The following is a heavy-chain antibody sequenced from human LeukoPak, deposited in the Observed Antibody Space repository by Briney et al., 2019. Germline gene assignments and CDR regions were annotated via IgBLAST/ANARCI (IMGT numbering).Heavy chain of an antibody. CDR1: GGSISSGGYS. CDR2: IYHSGST. V-gene: IGHV4-30-2*01. D-gene: IGHD3-10*01. Sequence: SETLSLTCAVSGGSISSGGYSWSWIRQPPGKGLEWIGYIYHSGSTYYNPSLKCRVTISVNRSKNQFSLKLSSVTAADTAVYYCARSVVRGGAWFDPWGQGTLVTVSS. J-gene: IGHJ5*02. CDR3: ARSVVRGGAWFDP.